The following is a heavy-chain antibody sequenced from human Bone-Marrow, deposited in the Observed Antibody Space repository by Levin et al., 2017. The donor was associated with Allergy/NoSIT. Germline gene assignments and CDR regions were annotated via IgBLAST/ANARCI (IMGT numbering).Heavy chain of an antibody. V-gene: IGHV4-30-4*01. CDR1: AGSISSGEYY. CDR2: IYHSGST. Sequence: PSETLSLTCTVSAGSISSGEYYWSWIRQPPGKGLEWIGYIYHSGSTYYNPSLKSRVTISVDTSKNQFSLELSSVTASDTAVYYCARDHPGTYGMDVWGQGTTVTVSS. D-gene: IGHD3-10*01. CDR3: ARDHPGTYGMDV. J-gene: IGHJ6*02.